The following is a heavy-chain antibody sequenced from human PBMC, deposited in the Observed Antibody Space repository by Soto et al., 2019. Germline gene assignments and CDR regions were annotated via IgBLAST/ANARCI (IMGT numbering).Heavy chain of an antibody. Sequence: ASVKVSCKASGDTFTTYDINCVLQSTGHGLDWMGCINPDSGNIGYAQRFQGRVTMTRDTAIRTAYMEVSSLRSDDTAVYYCARGRASGSYYLLDYWGQGTLVTVSS. CDR3: ARGRASGSYYLLDY. CDR2: INPDSGNI. CDR1: GDTFTTYD. V-gene: IGHV1-8*01. D-gene: IGHD3-10*01. J-gene: IGHJ4*02.